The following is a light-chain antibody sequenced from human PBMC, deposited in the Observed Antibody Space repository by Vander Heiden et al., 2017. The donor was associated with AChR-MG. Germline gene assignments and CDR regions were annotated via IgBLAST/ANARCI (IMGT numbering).Light chain of an antibody. CDR1: QSVSSSY. V-gene: IGKV3-20*01. CDR2: GAS. CDR3: QQYGSSMYT. J-gene: IGKJ2*01. Sequence: DIVLTQSPGTLSLSPGERATLSCRASQSVSSSYLAWYQQKPGQAPRLLIYGASSRATGIPDRFSGSGSETDFTLTISRLEPEDFAVYYCQQYGSSMYTFGQGTKLEIK.